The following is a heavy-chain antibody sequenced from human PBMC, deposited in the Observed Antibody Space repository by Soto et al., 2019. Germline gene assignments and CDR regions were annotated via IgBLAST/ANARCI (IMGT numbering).Heavy chain of an antibody. D-gene: IGHD6-19*01. CDR1: GGSFSGYY. Sequence: WETLSLTCAVYGGSFSGYYWSWIRQPPGKGLEWIGEINHSGSTNYNPSLKSRVTTSVDTSKNQFSLKLSSVTAADTAVYYCARVVAVAGTGSDYYYGMDVWGQGTTVTVSS. CDR3: ARVVAVAGTGSDYYYGMDV. V-gene: IGHV4-34*01. CDR2: INHSGST. J-gene: IGHJ6*02.